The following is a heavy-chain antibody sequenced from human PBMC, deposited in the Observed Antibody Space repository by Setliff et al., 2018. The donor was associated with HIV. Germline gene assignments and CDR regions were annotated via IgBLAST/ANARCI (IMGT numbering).Heavy chain of an antibody. CDR1: GGSISSYY. V-gene: IGHV4-39*01. J-gene: IGHJ3*01. CDR3: ARGWGHDGFDF. CDR2: IYYGGTT. Sequence: SETLSLTCTVSGGSISSYYWGCIRQPPGKGLEWIGSIYYGGTTYYNPSLKSRVTISIDTSKNQFSLNLSSVTAADTAVYYCARGWGHDGFDFWGQGTMVTVSS. D-gene: IGHD6-19*01.